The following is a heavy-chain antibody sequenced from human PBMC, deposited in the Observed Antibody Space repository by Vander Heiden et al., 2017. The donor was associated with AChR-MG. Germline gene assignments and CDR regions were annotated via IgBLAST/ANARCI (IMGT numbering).Heavy chain of an antibody. J-gene: IGHJ6*03. V-gene: IGHV4-61*01. Sequence: QVQLQESGPGLVKASETLSLTCTVSGGFVSSSSYYWSWIRQPPGKGLEWIGHVDHSGSTHYSPSLSSRITISVDTSENQFSLRLSSVTAADTAVYYCARVYYDILSMDVWDKGTTVIVSS. CDR2: VDHSGST. D-gene: IGHD3-9*01. CDR1: GGFVSSSSYY. CDR3: ARVYYDILSMDV.